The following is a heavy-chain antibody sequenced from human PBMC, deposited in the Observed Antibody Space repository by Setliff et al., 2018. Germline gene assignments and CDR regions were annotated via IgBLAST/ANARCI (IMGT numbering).Heavy chain of an antibody. J-gene: IGHJ4*02. D-gene: IGHD2-21*01. Sequence: TGGSLRLSCAASGFTFKDYSMVWVRQLPGKGLEWVAGVIQGGSGVYADSVKGRFTVSRDNSKNSCFLEMNNLRVEDTATYYCAKDRVNDGFWDFDSWGQGIVVTVSS. CDR3: AKDRVNDGFWDFDS. CDR2: VIQGGSG. CDR1: GFTFKDYS. V-gene: IGHV3-23*01.